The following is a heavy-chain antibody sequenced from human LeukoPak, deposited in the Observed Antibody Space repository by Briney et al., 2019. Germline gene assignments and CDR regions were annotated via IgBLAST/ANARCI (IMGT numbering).Heavy chain of an antibody. J-gene: IGHJ4*02. CDR3: ARYCSSTSCYGGFDY. V-gene: IGHV4-39*07. D-gene: IGHD2-2*01. CDR1: GGSISSSSYY. Sequence: PSETLSLTCTVSGGSISSSSYYWGWIRQPPGKGLEWIGSIYYSGSTYYNPSLKSRVTISVDTSKNQFSLKLSSVTAADTAVYYCARYCSSTSCYGGFDYWGQGTLVTVSS. CDR2: IYYSGST.